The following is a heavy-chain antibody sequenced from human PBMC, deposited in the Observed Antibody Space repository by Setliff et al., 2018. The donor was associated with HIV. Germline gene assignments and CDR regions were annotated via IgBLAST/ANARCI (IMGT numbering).Heavy chain of an antibody. CDR2: IYNSAST. CDR1: GDSISTDY. Sequence: KTSETLSLTCTVSGDSISTDYWTWIRQPPGKGLEWNGYIYNSASTSYNPSLKSRVTISVDTSKNQFSLKLSSVTAADTAVYYCARHSPSDYWGQGTLVTVSS. J-gene: IGHJ4*02. CDR3: ARHSPSDY. V-gene: IGHV4-59*08.